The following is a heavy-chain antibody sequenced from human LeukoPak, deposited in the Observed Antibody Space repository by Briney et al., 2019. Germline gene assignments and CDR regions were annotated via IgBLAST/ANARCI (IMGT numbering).Heavy chain of an antibody. CDR2: MNPNSGNT. CDR1: GYTFTNYF. CDR3: ARGRTRSSTSCLGY. V-gene: IGHV1-8*03. D-gene: IGHD2-2*01. Sequence: ASVKVSCKASGYTFTNYFIHWVRQAPGQGLEWMGWMNPNSGNTGYAQKFQGRVTITRNTSISTAYMELSSLRSEDTAVYYCARGRTRSSTSCLGYWGQGTLVTVSS. J-gene: IGHJ4*02.